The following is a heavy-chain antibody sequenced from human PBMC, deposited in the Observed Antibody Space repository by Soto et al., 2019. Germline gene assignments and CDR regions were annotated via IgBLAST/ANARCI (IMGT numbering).Heavy chain of an antibody. CDR3: ASRLVDCSSTSCYDEN. V-gene: IGHV1-24*01. J-gene: IGHJ4*02. Sequence: ASVKVSCKVSGYTLTELSMHWVRQAPGKGLEWMGGFDPEDGETIYAQKFQGRVTMTEDTSTDTAYMELSSLRSEDTAVYYCASRLVDCSSTSCYDENWGQGTLVTVSS. CDR1: GYTLTELS. D-gene: IGHD2-2*01. CDR2: FDPEDGET.